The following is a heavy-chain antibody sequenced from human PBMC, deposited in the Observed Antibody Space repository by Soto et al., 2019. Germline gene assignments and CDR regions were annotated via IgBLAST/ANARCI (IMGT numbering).Heavy chain of an antibody. Sequence: PSETLSLTCTVSGGSISTRTYYWGWIRQPPGKGLEWIGSIYDSANTYYNPSLKSRVTLSVDSSKNQFSLKLTSVTAADTAVFYCEATSTTFGVRGRFDPWGQGILVTVYS. CDR2: IYDSANT. J-gene: IGHJ5*02. CDR3: EATSTTFGVRGRFDP. D-gene: IGHD3-3*01. CDR1: GGSISTRTYY. V-gene: IGHV4-39*01.